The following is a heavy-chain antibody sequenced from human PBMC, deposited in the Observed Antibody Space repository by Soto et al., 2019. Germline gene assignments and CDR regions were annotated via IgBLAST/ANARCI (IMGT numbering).Heavy chain of an antibody. Sequence: SVKVSCKASGGTFSSYTISWVRQAPGQGLEWMGRIIPILGIANYAQKFQGRVTITADKSTSTAYMEQSSLRSEDTAVYYCATEDYYDSSGYSAGRFDYWGQGTLVTVSS. CDR3: ATEDYYDSSGYSAGRFDY. D-gene: IGHD3-22*01. V-gene: IGHV1-69*04. CDR1: GGTFSSYT. CDR2: IIPILGIA. J-gene: IGHJ4*02.